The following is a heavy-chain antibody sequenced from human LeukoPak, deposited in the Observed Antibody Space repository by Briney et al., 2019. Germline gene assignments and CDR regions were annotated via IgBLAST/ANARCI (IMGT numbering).Heavy chain of an antibody. V-gene: IGHV3-23*01. Sequence: GGSLRLSCAASGFTFSSYAMSWVRQAPGKGLEWVSAISGSGGSTYYADSVKGRFTISRDTSKKTLYLQMKTLRAEDTAVYYCAKDLLRITMVRGVITWGQGTLVTVSS. CDR1: GFTFSSYA. J-gene: IGHJ4*02. CDR3: AKDLLRITMVRGVIT. CDR2: ISGSGGST. D-gene: IGHD3-10*01.